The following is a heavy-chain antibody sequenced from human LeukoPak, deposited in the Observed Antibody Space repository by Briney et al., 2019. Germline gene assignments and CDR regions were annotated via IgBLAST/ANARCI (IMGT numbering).Heavy chain of an antibody. D-gene: IGHD6-13*01. V-gene: IGHV5-10-1*01. CDR3: ARHSGRGSSSGYYY. J-gene: IGHJ4*02. Sequence: GESLKISCKGSGYTFTSYWISWVRQMPGKGLEWLGRLDTSDSYTTYSPSFQGHVTISADKSISTAYLQWSSLKASDTAMYYCARHSGRGSSSGYYYWGQGTLVTVSS. CDR2: LDTSDSYT. CDR1: GYTFTSYW.